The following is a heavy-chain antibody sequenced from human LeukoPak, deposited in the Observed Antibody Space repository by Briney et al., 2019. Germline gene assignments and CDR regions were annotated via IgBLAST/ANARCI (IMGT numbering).Heavy chain of an antibody. Sequence: SETLSLTCTVSGGSISSSSYYWGWIRQPPGKGLEWIGSIYYSGSTYYNRSLKSRLTISVDTSKNQFSLKLSSVTAADTAVCYCARVYYYDSSGYSKNYYYYYMDVWGKGTTVTVSS. CDR2: IYYSGST. J-gene: IGHJ6*03. CDR3: ARVYYYDSSGYSKNYYYYYMDV. D-gene: IGHD3-22*01. V-gene: IGHV4-39*01. CDR1: GGSISSSSYY.